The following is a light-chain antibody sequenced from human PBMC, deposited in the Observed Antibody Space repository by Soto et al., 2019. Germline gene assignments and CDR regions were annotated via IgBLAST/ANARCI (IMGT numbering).Light chain of an antibody. CDR1: SSNIGSNT. Sequence: QSVLTQPPSASGTPGQRVPISCSGSSSNIGSNTINWFQQLPGTAPKLLIYSNVQRPSGVPDRFSGSKSGTSASLAISGLRSEDEADYFCAAWDASLNAYVFGTGTKLTVL. CDR3: AAWDASLNAYV. CDR2: SNV. J-gene: IGLJ1*01. V-gene: IGLV1-44*01.